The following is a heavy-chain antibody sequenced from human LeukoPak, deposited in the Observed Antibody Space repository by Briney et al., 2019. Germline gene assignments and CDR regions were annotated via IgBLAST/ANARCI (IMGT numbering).Heavy chain of an antibody. Sequence: PGGTLRLSCAASGFTFSSYGMSWVRQAPGKGLEWVSAISGSGGSTYYADSVKGRFTISRDNSKNTLYLQMNSLRAEDTAVYYCAKGVWELEDYGDYFDYWGQGTLVTVSS. CDR1: GFTFSSYG. D-gene: IGHD4-17*01. CDR2: ISGSGGST. J-gene: IGHJ4*02. V-gene: IGHV3-23*01. CDR3: AKGVWELEDYGDYFDY.